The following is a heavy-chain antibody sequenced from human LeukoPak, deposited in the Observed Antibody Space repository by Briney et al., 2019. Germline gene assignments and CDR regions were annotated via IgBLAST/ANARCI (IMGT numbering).Heavy chain of an antibody. V-gene: IGHV1-46*01. CDR2: INPSGGST. D-gene: IGHD1-26*01. CDR1: GYTFTSYY. J-gene: IGHJ4*02. Sequence: RASVKASCKASGYTFTSYYMHWVRQAPGQGLEWMGIINPSGGSTSYAQKFQGRVTITRDTSASTAYMELSSLRSEDTAVYYCARLEATFDYWGQGTLVTVSS. CDR3: ARLEATFDY.